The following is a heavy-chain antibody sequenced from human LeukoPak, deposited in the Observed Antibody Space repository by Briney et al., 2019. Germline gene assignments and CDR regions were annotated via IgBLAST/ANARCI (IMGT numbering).Heavy chain of an antibody. D-gene: IGHD2/OR15-2a*01. CDR2: IYYGGKT. V-gene: IGHV4-59*01. J-gene: IGHJ6*04. CDR3: ARATFSFYMDV. CDR1: TGYITTNY. Sequence: SETLSLTCTVDTGYITTNYWTWHRQTPGKGLEWIGYIYYGGKTNYNTSLNSRVTISVDTSKSQISLNLCSVTAADTATYYCARATFSFYMDVWGERTTVIVSS.